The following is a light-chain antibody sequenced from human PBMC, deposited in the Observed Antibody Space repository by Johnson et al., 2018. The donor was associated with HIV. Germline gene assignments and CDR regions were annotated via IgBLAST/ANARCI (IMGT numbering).Light chain of an antibody. Sequence: QSVLTQPPSVSVAPGQKVTISCSGSSSNIGRNYVSWYQQLPGTAPKLLIFYNNKRPSGIPDRFSGSKSGTSATLGITGLQTGDEADYYCGTWDSSLSAVYVFGTGTKVTVL. J-gene: IGLJ1*01. CDR1: SSNIGRNY. CDR3: GTWDSSLSAVYV. V-gene: IGLV1-51*01. CDR2: YNN.